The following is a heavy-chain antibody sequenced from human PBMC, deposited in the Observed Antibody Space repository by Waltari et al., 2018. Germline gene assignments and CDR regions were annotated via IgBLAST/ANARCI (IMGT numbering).Heavy chain of an antibody. Sequence: QVQLQQSGPELVKPSQTLSLTCDISGDSISSNGVAWHWIRQSPSRGLEWLGRTYYRSKWSNDYAVSVKSRITINPDTSKNQFSLQLNSVTPDDTALYYCARGRNSGFDYWGQGTLVTVSS. V-gene: IGHV6-1*01. J-gene: IGHJ4*02. D-gene: IGHD2-15*01. CDR3: ARGRNSGFDY. CDR1: GDSISSNGVA. CDR2: TYYRSKWSN.